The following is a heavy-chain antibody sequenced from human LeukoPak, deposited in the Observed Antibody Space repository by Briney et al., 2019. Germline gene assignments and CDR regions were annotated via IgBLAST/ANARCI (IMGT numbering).Heavy chain of an antibody. J-gene: IGHJ4*02. D-gene: IGHD2-2*01. CDR2: INPSGGST. Sequence: ASVKVSCKASGYTFTSYHMHWVRQAPGQGLEWMGIINPSGGSTSYAQKFQGRVTMTRDMSTSTVHMELSSLRSEDTAVYYCARESAAVHCSSTSCPTRGYDYWGQGTLVTVSS. V-gene: IGHV1-46*01. CDR3: ARESAAVHCSSTSCPTRGYDY. CDR1: GYTFTSYH.